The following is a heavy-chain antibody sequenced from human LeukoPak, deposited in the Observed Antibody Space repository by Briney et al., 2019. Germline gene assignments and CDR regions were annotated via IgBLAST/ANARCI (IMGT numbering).Heavy chain of an antibody. J-gene: IGHJ4*02. CDR3: ARDSGGGVDY. Sequence: PGGSLRLSCAASGFTFSSYEMNWVRQAPGKGLEWVSYISSSGSTIYYADSVKGRFTISRDNAKNSPYLQMNSLRAEDTAVYYCARDSGGGVDYWGQGTLVTVSS. V-gene: IGHV3-48*03. CDR2: ISSSGSTI. D-gene: IGHD3-10*01. CDR1: GFTFSSYE.